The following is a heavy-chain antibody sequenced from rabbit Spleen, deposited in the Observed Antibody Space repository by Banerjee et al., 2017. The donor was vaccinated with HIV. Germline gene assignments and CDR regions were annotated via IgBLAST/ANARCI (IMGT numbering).Heavy chain of an antibody. CDR3: ARDLVGVIGWNFYL. CDR2: INAATGRP. CDR1: GFSFGDRDV. V-gene: IGHV1S45*01. D-gene: IGHD1-1*01. Sequence: QLEESGGGLVQPTGSLTLTCKASGFSFGDRDVMCWVRQAPGKGLEWIACINAATGRPVYATWAKGRFTISRTSSTTVTLQMTSLTAADRAAYFCARDLVGVIGWNFYLWGQGTLVTVS. J-gene: IGHJ4*01.